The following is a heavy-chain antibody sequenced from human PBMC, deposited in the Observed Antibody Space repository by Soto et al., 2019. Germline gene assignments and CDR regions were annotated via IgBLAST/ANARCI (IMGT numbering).Heavy chain of an antibody. CDR3: ARTRRDTIFGVVIFGWFDP. D-gene: IGHD3-3*01. CDR2: VYSSGRT. CDR1: GGSFSDNY. V-gene: IGHV4-59*01. J-gene: IGHJ5*02. Sequence: QVQLQQSGPGLVRPSETLSLTCTVSGGSFSDNYWNWLRQSPGKGLEWIGDVYSSGRTNYNPSFGGRVTMSIDTAKHQCSLKLTSVTAADTAVYYCARTRRDTIFGVVIFGWFDPWGQGARVIVSS.